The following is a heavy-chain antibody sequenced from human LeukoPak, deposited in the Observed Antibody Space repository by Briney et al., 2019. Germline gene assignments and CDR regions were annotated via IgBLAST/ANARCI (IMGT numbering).Heavy chain of an antibody. Sequence: GGSLRLSCAASGFTFSSYWMHWVRQAPGKGLVWVSRINSDGSSTSYADSVKGRFTISRDNAKNTLYLQMNSLRAEDTAVYYCARSDYVWGSYRTIDYWGQGTLVTVSS. D-gene: IGHD3-16*02. CDR2: INSDGSST. CDR1: GFTFSSYW. V-gene: IGHV3-74*01. J-gene: IGHJ4*02. CDR3: ARSDYVWGSYRTIDY.